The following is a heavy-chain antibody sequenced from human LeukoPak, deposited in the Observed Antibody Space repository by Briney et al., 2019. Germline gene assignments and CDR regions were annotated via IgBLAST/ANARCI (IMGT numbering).Heavy chain of an antibody. CDR2: ISGSGGST. Sequence: GGSLRLSCETFQFAFTSYWMSWVRQAPGKGLEWVSAISGSGGSTYYADSVKGRFTISRDNSKNTLYLQMNSLRAEDTAVYYCAKDDRWLQFCCWGQGTLVTVSA. CDR3: AKDDRWLQFCC. CDR1: QFAFTSYW. D-gene: IGHD5-24*01. J-gene: IGHJ4*02. V-gene: IGHV3-23*01.